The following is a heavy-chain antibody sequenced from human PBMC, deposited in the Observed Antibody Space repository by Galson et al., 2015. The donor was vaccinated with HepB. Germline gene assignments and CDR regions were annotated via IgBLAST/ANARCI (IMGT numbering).Heavy chain of an antibody. J-gene: IGHJ6*02. Sequence: SVKVSCKASGYTFISYDINWVRQATGQGLEWMGWMNPTSGNTGYAQKFQGRVSMTRNTSICTAYMELSSLRSEDTAVYYCARKLSQGYCSGGSCPAQYNMDVWGQGTTVTVSS. CDR3: ARKLSQGYCSGGSCPAQYNMDV. D-gene: IGHD2-15*01. CDR2: MNPTSGNT. V-gene: IGHV1-8*01. CDR1: GYTFISYD.